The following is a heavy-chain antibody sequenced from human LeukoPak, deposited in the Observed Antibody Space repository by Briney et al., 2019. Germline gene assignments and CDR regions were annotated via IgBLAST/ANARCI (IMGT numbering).Heavy chain of an antibody. Sequence: PSETLSLTCSVSGDSIGRNNWHWIRQPPGRGLEWIGYIHYTGNTKYNPSLKSRLTFSLDTSKRQFSLKVRSVTAADTAVYYCARSRDRYWDAFDVWGQGTMVTVSS. CDR2: IHYTGNT. J-gene: IGHJ3*01. CDR1: GDSIGRNN. D-gene: IGHD1-14*01. V-gene: IGHV4-59*01. CDR3: ARSRDRYWDAFDV.